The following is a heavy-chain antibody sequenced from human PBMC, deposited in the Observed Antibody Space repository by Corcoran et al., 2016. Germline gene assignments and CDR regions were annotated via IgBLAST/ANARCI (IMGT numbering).Heavy chain of an antibody. Sequence: QVQLVQSGAEVKKPGASVKVSCKASGYTFTSYGISWVRQAPGQGLEWMGWISAYNGNTNYAQKLQGRVTMTTDTSTSTADMELRSLRSDDPAVYYCARGGDILTGYYPVGAFDIWGQGTMVTVSS. CDR2: ISAYNGNT. D-gene: IGHD3-9*01. V-gene: IGHV1-18*01. CDR1: GYTFTSYG. CDR3: ARGGDILTGYYPVGAFDI. J-gene: IGHJ3*02.